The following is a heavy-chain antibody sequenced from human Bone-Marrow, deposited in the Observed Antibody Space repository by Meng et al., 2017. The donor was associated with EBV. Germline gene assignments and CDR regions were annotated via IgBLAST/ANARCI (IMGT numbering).Heavy chain of an antibody. Sequence: QVQLQESGPGLVKPSETLSLTCTVSGGSVSSGSYYWSWIRQPPGKGLEWVGYIYYSGSTNYNPSLKSRVTISVDTSKNQFSLKLSSVTAADTAVYYCAREDPTSVAFDYGGPGTMVTVSA. J-gene: IGHJ4*02. V-gene: IGHV4-61*01. CDR3: AREDPTSVAFDY. D-gene: IGHD3-3*01. CDR2: IYYSGST. CDR1: GGSVSSGSYY.